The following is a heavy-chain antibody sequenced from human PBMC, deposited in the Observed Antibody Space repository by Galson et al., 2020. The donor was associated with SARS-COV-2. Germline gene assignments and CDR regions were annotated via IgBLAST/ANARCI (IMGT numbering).Heavy chain of an antibody. V-gene: IGHV3-66*04. CDR3: ARLGGYYYGMDV. D-gene: IGHD3-16*01. CDR2: IYSGGST. CDR1: GFTVSSNY. Sequence: TGGSLRLSCAASGFTVSSNYMSWVRQAPGKGLEWVSVIYSGGSTYYADSVKGRFTISRDNSKNTLYLQMNSPRAEDTAVYYCARLGGYYYGMDVWGQGTTVTVSS. J-gene: IGHJ6*02.